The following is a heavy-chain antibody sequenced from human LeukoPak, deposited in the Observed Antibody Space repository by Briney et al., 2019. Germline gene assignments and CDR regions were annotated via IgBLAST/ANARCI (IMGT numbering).Heavy chain of an antibody. CDR2: ISGSGGST. CDR1: GFTFSSYG. D-gene: IGHD5-12*01. Sequence: GGSLRLSCAASGFTFSSYGMSWVRQAPGKGLEWVSAISGSGGSTYYADSVKGRFTISRDNSKNTLYLQMNSLRAEDTAVYYCAKEPLYSGYEDVDYWGQGTLVTVSS. J-gene: IGHJ4*02. CDR3: AKEPLYSGYEDVDY. V-gene: IGHV3-23*01.